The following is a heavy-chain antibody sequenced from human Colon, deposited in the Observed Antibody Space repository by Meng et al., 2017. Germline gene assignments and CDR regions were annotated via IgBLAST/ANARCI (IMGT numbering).Heavy chain of an antibody. D-gene: IGHD6-19*01. CDR2: IYHSGST. Sequence: QVQLHEPGPVPVEPSRTLSLTCAVSGCSTRSSNWWCWVRQPPGKGLEWIGEIYHSGSTNYNPSLKSRVTISVDKSKNQFSLKLSSVTAADTAVYYCASFPPPGKQWLVTDYWGQGTLVTVSS. CDR3: ASFPPPGKQWLVTDY. CDR1: GCSTRSSNW. V-gene: IGHV4-4*02. J-gene: IGHJ4*02.